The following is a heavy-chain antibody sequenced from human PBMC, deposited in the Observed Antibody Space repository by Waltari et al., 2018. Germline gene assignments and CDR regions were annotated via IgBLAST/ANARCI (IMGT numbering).Heavy chain of an antibody. Sequence: QVQLQESGQGLVRPSAPLSLACAVCGSSVGCGYDWVWIRQPPGKGLEWIGSIDHSGSTYYNPSLKSRVTISVDTSKNHCSLKLSSVTAADTAVYYCARQGVSQQGFDYWGQGTLVTVSS. CDR2: IDHSGST. J-gene: IGHJ4*02. V-gene: IGHV4-38-2*01. CDR3: ARQGVSQQGFDY. CDR1: GSSVGCGYD. D-gene: IGHD6-13*01.